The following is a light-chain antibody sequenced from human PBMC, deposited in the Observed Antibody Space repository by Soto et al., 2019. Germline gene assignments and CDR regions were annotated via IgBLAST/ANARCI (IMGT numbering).Light chain of an antibody. CDR1: QSVSSY. CDR2: DAS. V-gene: IGKV3-11*01. CDR3: QQRSNWPLT. J-gene: IGKJ4*01. Sequence: EIVLTQSPATLSLSPGERATLSCRASQSVSSYLAWYQQKPGQAPRLLIYDASNRATGIPARFNGSGSGTDFTLTISSLEPEGFAVYYCQQRSNWPLTFGGGTKVDIK.